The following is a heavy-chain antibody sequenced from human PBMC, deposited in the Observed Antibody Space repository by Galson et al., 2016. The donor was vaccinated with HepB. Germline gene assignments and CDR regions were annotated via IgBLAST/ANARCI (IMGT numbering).Heavy chain of an antibody. CDR2: IETAGDT. CDR1: GFTFSIHD. J-gene: IGHJ6*04. D-gene: IGHD1-1*01. V-gene: IGHV3-13*01. Sequence: SLRLSCAASGFTFSIHDMHWVRQVTGKGLEWVSAIETAGDTYYPDSVKGRFTISRENAKTSLYLQMNDLRAGDTAVYYCARGKSLLTMPWNYGLDVWGKGTAVTVSS. CDR3: ARGKSLLTMPWNYGLDV.